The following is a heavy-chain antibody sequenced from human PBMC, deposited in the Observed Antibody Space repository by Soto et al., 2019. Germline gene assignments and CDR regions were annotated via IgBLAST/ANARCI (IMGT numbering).Heavy chain of an antibody. CDR2: MSYRGST. V-gene: IGHV4-39*02. CDR3: AINTYGYGNLDY. Sequence: QLQLQESGPGLVKPSETLSLTCTVSDGSISTSSYYWGWIRQPPGKGLEWIGSMSYRGSTYSNPSLKSGVTISIDTSKNHLSLKLSSEPAADTAVYYCAINTYGYGNLDYWGQGTLVTVSS. D-gene: IGHD5-18*01. J-gene: IGHJ4*02. CDR1: DGSISTSSYY.